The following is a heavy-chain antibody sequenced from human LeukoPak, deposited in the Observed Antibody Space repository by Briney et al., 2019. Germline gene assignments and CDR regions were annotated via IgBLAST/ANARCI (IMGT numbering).Heavy chain of an antibody. J-gene: IGHJ4*02. CDR2: ISYDGSNK. V-gene: IGHV3-30*18. CDR3: AKPSYAPGPTVTPDY. D-gene: IGHD4-17*01. CDR1: GFTFSSYG. Sequence: GRSLRLSCAASGFTFSSYGMHWVRQAPGKGLEWVAVISYDGSNKYYADSVKGRFTISRDNSKNTLYLQMNSLRAEDTAVYYCAKPSYAPGPTVTPDYWGQGTLVTVSS.